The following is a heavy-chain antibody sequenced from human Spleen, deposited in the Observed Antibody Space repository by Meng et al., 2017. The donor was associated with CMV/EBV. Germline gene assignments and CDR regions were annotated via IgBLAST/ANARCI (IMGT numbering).Heavy chain of an antibody. Sequence: PFQASGHPFSTFGFTWVRQAPGQGLEWMGWISAYNGDTTYAEKFQGRSLMTTDRSTNTVYLEMRSLRSDDTAVYYCVATSDDWSEYWGQGTLVTVSS. CDR3: VATSDDWSEY. V-gene: IGHV1-18*01. CDR1: GHPFSTFG. D-gene: IGHD1-1*01. CDR2: ISAYNGDT. J-gene: IGHJ1*01.